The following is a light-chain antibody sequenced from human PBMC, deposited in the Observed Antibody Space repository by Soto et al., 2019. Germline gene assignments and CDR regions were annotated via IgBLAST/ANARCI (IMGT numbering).Light chain of an antibody. J-gene: IGKJ2*01. CDR1: QTINTY. Sequence: DIQVTQSPSSLSASVGDTVTISCRTSQTINTYLNWYQQQPGRAPKLLIFAASTLLSGVPSRFTGSGSGTDFTLTIAGLQPEDFATSFCQQGSSPPYTFVTGT. CDR2: AAS. CDR3: QQGSSPPYT. V-gene: IGKV1-39*01.